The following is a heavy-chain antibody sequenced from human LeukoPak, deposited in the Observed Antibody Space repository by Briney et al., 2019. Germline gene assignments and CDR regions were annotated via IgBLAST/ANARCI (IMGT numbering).Heavy chain of an antibody. J-gene: IGHJ4*02. V-gene: IGHV3-7*03. Sequence: GGSLRLSCAASGFTFSSYSMNWVRQAPGKGLEWVANIKQDGSEKYYVDSVKGRFTISRDNSKNTLYLQMNSLRAEDTAVYYCAKTKPYGTTWYGGIDWGQGALVTVSS. D-gene: IGHD6-13*01. CDR2: IKQDGSEK. CDR1: GFTFSSYS. CDR3: AKTKPYGTTWYGGID.